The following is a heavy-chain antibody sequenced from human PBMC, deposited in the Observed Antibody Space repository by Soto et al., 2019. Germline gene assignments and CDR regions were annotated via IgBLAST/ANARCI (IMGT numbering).Heavy chain of an antibody. CDR1: GGLFSSYP. V-gene: IGHV1-69*01. J-gene: IGHJ4*02. D-gene: IGHD3-22*01. CDR3: ARGGSGYTWFNEF. CDR2: IIPVFQTA. Sequence: QEQLVQSGAEVKKPGSSVKVSCKASGGLFSSYPISWVRQVPGQGLVWMGGIIPVFQTAYYTQRFQGRVTITADESTNTAYMELSSLRSEDTALYYCARGGSGYTWFNEFWGQGTLVTVSS.